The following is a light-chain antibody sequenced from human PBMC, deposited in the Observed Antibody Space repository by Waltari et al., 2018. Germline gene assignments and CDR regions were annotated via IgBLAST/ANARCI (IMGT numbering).Light chain of an antibody. Sequence: SFELTQPPSVSVSPGQTASITCSGETLPNQYTYWYQQTAGQAPVLVIFKDTERPSGIPGRFSGSSSGTVVTLTITGVRTEDEADYYCQSADSITTFEVFGGGTKLTVL. J-gene: IGLJ3*02. CDR2: KDT. CDR1: TLPNQY. CDR3: QSADSITTFEV. V-gene: IGLV3-25*03.